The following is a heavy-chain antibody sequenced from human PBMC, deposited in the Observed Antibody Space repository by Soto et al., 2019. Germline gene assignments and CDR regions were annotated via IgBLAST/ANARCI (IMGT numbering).Heavy chain of an antibody. D-gene: IGHD6-13*01. CDR3: AHRRSRSWYFDY. CDR1: GFSLSTNGVG. J-gene: IGHJ4*02. CDR2: IYWDDDK. Sequence: QITLKESGPTLVKPTETLTLTCTFSGFSLSTNGVGVGWIRQPPGKALEWLALIYWDDDKRCIPSLKSRLTISKDTSNNQVVIIMTNMDPVDTGTDYSAHRRSRSWYFDYWGQGPLVTVSS. V-gene: IGHV2-5*02.